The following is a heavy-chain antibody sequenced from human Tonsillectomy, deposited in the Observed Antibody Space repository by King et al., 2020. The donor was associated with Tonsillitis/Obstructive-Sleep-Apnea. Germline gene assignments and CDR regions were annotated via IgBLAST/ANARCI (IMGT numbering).Heavy chain of an antibody. D-gene: IGHD3-3*01. CDR1: GGSISSYY. Sequence: PLQESGPGLVKPSETLSLTCTVSGGSISSYYWSWLRQPPGKGLEWIGYIYYSGSTNYNPSLKSRVTISVDTSKNQFSLKLSSVTAADTAVYYCAREPVAWRGYYYAFDIWGQGTMVTVSS. CDR2: IYYSGST. V-gene: IGHV4-59*01. J-gene: IGHJ3*02. CDR3: AREPVAWRGYYYAFDI.